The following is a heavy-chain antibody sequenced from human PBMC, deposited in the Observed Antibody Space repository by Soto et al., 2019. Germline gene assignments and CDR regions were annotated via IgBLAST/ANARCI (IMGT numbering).Heavy chain of an antibody. CDR2: INPNSGGT. CDR3: AREGKEAAAGTHDY. CDR1: GYTFTGYY. Sequence: ASVKVSCKASGYTFTGYYMHWVRQAPGQGLEWMGWINPNSGGTNYAQKFQGWVTMTRDTSISTAYMELSRLRSDDTAVYYCAREGKEAAAGTHDYWGQGTLVTVSS. V-gene: IGHV1-2*04. J-gene: IGHJ4*02. D-gene: IGHD6-13*01.